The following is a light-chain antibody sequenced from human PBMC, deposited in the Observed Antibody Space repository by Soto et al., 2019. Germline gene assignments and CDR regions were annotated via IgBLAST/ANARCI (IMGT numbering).Light chain of an antibody. V-gene: IGKV1-6*01. CDR1: QGIRND. Sequence: AIQMTQSPSSLSAAVGDRVTITCRASQGIRNDLGWYQQRPGKAPKLLIYATSNLQTGVPSRFSGSVSGTDFTLTISSLHPEDFATYYCLQDYSYPRTFGQGTKVEIK. J-gene: IGKJ1*01. CDR2: ATS. CDR3: LQDYSYPRT.